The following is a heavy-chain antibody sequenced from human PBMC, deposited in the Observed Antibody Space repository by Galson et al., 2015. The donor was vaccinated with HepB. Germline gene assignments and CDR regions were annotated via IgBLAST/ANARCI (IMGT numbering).Heavy chain of an antibody. D-gene: IGHD3-22*01. J-gene: IGHJ4*02. CDR3: AKLGPPFYYDRGETPSNFDY. V-gene: IGHV3-23*01. Sequence: SLRLSCAASGFTFSSYAMSWVRQAPGKGLEWVSAISGSGGSTYYADSVKGRFTISRDNSKNTLYLQMNSLRAEDTAVYYCAKLGPPFYYDRGETPSNFDYWGQGTLVTVSS. CDR2: ISGSGGST. CDR1: GFTFSSYA.